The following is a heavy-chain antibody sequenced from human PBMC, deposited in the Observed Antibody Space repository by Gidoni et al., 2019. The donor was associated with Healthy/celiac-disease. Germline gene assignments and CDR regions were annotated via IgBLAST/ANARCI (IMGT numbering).Heavy chain of an antibody. Sequence: QVHLVQSGAEVKKPGSSVKVSCKASGGTFRSYAISWVRQAPGQGLEWMGGLIPIFGTANYAQKFQGRGTITADESTSTAYMELSSLRSEDTAVYYCARVPGDDCWSGTWFDPWGQGTLVTVSS. CDR3: ARVPGDDCWSGTWFDP. CDR1: GGTFRSYA. J-gene: IGHJ5*02. D-gene: IGHD3-3*01. CDR2: LIPIFGTA. V-gene: IGHV1-69*01.